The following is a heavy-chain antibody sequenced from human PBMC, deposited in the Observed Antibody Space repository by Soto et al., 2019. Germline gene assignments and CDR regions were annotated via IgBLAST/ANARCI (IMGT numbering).Heavy chain of an antibody. CDR2: ITSDGGKK. V-gene: IGHV3-30-3*01. CDR1: GFTFSTYA. Sequence: QVQLVESGGGVVQPGTSLIISCVGSGFTFSTYAMHWVRQAPGKGLQWVSVITSDGGKKYSADSVKGRFIISRDNYKNTLYLQMNTLRTEDTAVYYCARTVASAGPDAFDIWGQGTVLTVSS. CDR3: ARTVASAGPDAFDI. J-gene: IGHJ3*02. D-gene: IGHD6-13*01.